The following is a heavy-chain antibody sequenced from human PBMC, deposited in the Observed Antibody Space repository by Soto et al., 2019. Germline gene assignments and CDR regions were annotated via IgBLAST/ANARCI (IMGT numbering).Heavy chain of an antibody. CDR1: GGSISSYY. CDR3: ARDRDSSSYFNWFDP. V-gene: IGHV4-59*01. D-gene: IGHD6-13*01. CDR2: IYYSGST. Sequence: KPSETLSLTCTVSGGSISSYYWSWIRQPPGKGLEWIGYIYYSGSTNYNPSLKSRVTISVDTSKNQFSLKLSSVTAADTAVYYCARDRDSSSYFNWFDPWGQGTLVTVSS. J-gene: IGHJ5*02.